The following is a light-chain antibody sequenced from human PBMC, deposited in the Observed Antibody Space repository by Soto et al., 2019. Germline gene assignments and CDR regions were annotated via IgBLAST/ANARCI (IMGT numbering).Light chain of an antibody. V-gene: IGLV2-14*01. J-gene: IGLJ1*01. Sequence: SALTQPASVSGSPGQSITISCTGTGSDVGGYISVSWYQQHPGKAPKLIIYEVNNRPSGVSNRFSVSKSGNTASLTISGLQAEDEADYYCSSYTSGGTLVFGTATKLTVL. CDR1: GSDVGGYIS. CDR2: EVN. CDR3: SSYTSGGTLV.